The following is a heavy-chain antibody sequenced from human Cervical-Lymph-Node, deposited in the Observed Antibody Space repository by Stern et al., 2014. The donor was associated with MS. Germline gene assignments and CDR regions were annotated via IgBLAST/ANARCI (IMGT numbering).Heavy chain of an antibody. V-gene: IGHV4-31*03. CDR1: GDSIKSGGYH. CDR3: ARDLWGTDRGMDV. J-gene: IGHJ6*02. D-gene: IGHD1/OR15-1a*01. Sequence: VQLVESGPRLVTPSQTLSLTCTVSGDSIKSGGYHWTWIRQYPGKGLEWIGYISYSGSTTYNGSLKSRLTISADTSKNQFSLKLTSVTAADTAIYYCARDLWGTDRGMDVWGQGTTVTVSS. CDR2: ISYSGST.